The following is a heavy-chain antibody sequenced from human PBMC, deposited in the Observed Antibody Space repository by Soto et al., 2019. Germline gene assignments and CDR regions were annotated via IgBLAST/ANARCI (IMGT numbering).Heavy chain of an antibody. CDR2: IWYDGSNK. CDR1: GFTFSSYG. CDR3: ARAGAYYDFWSGYYTRAGWFDP. D-gene: IGHD3-3*01. Sequence: GGSLRLSCAASGFTFSSYGMHWVRQAPGKGLEWVAVIWYDGSNKYYADSVKGRSTISRDNSKNTLYLQMNSLRAEDTAVYYCARAGAYYDFWSGYYTRAGWFDPWGQGTLVTV. V-gene: IGHV3-33*01. J-gene: IGHJ5*02.